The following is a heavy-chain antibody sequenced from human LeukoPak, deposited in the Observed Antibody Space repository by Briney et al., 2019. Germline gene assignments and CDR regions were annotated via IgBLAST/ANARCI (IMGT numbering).Heavy chain of an antibody. V-gene: IGHV3-7*04. CDR3: AREEWFFDY. CDR1: GLTFSTYW. J-gene: IGHJ4*02. Sequence: GGSLRLSCAASGLTFSTYWMSWVRQAPGKGLEWLAKIKQDGSEKYYVDSVKGRFTISKDNAKNSLYLQMNSLRAEDTAVYYCAREEWFFDYWGQGTLVTVSS. D-gene: IGHD3-3*01. CDR2: IKQDGSEK.